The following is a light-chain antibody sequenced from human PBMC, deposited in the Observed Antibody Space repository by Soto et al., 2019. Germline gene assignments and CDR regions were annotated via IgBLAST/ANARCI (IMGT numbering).Light chain of an antibody. J-gene: IGLJ2*01. CDR3: QTWGTAMVV. Sequence: QSVLTQSPSASASLGASVKLTCTLSTRHRSYAIAWHQHQPEKGPRFLMTLTPDGTHRKGDGIPDRFSGSSSGAERYLTISSLQSEDETDYYCQTWGTAMVVFGGGTQLTVL. CDR2: LTPDGTH. V-gene: IGLV4-69*01. CDR1: TRHRSYA.